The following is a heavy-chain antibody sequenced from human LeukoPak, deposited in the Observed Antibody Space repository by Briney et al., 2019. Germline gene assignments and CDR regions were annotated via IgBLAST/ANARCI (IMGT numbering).Heavy chain of an antibody. CDR3: ARIWRGGISPIDY. J-gene: IGHJ4*02. V-gene: IGHV4-38-2*01. CDR2: VYRDGGT. Sequence: SETLSLTCAVYGYSISSGYSWGWIRQPPGKGLEWIGSVYRDGGTYYNSSLKSRVILSVDTSKNQFALKMTSVTAADTAVYYCARIWRGGISPIDYWGQGTLVVVSS. CDR1: GYSISSGYS. D-gene: IGHD3-10*01.